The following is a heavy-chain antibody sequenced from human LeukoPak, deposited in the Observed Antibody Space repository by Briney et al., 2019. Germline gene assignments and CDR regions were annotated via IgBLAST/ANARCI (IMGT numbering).Heavy chain of an antibody. CDR3: AKDYYDSSGLDY. J-gene: IGHJ4*02. CDR1: GFTFSNYW. Sequence: PGGSLRLSCAASGFTFSNYWMHWVRQVPGKGLVWVSRINDDGSATFYADSVKGRFTISRDNSKNTLYLQMNSLRAEDTAVYYCAKDYYDSSGLDYWGQGTLVTVSS. D-gene: IGHD3-22*01. CDR2: INDDGSAT. V-gene: IGHV3-74*01.